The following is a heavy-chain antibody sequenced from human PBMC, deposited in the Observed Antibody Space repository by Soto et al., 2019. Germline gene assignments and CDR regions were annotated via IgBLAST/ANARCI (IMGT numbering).Heavy chain of an antibody. Sequence: PSETLSLTCAVPGYSISSGYYWGWIRQPPGKGLEWIGSIYHSGSTYYNPSLKSRVTISVDTSKNQFSLKLSSVTAADTAVYYCARMSSSSDDWFDPWGQGTLVTVS. J-gene: IGHJ5*02. CDR3: ARMSSSSDDWFDP. CDR1: GYSISSGYY. CDR2: IYHSGST. V-gene: IGHV4-38-2*01. D-gene: IGHD6-6*01.